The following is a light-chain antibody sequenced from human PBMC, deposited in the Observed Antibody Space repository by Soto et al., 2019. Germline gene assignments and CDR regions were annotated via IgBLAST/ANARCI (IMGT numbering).Light chain of an antibody. Sequence: QSALTQPASVSGSPGQSITISCTGTSSDVGGYNYVSWYQQRPGKAPKFMIYEVTNRPSGVSNRFSGSKSGNTASLTISGLQAEDEADYYCQSYDSSLSVVFGGGTQLTVL. CDR3: QSYDSSLSVV. V-gene: IGLV2-14*01. CDR2: EVT. J-gene: IGLJ2*01. CDR1: SSDVGGYNY.